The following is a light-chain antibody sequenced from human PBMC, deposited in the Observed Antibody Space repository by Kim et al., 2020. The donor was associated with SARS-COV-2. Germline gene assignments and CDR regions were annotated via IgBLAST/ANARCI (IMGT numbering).Light chain of an antibody. J-gene: IGKJ2*01. V-gene: IGKV3-15*01. CDR3: QQYSHWPPYT. CDR1: QTVDSN. Sequence: EIVMTQSPATLSVSPGERVTLSCRVSQTVDSNLAWYQQKPGQAPRLLIYGASTRATDIPARFSGSGSGTEFTLIISSLQSEDFAVYYCQQYSHWPPYTFGQGTKLEI. CDR2: GAS.